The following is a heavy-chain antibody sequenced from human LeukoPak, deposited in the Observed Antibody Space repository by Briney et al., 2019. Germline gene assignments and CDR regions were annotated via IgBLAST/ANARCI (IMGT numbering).Heavy chain of an antibody. V-gene: IGHV3-30-3*01. Sequence: GGSLRLSCAASGFTFSSYAMHWVRQAPGKGLEWVAVISYDGSNKYYADSVKGRFTISRDNSKNTLYLQMNSLRAEDTAVYYCARAQYSYGLSTSHKNYYYYGMDVWGQGTTVTVSS. D-gene: IGHD5-18*01. J-gene: IGHJ6*02. CDR2: ISYDGSNK. CDR1: GFTFSSYA. CDR3: ARAQYSYGLSTSHKNYYYYGMDV.